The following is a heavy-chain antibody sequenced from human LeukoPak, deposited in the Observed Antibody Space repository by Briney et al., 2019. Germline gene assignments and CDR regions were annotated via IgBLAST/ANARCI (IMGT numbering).Heavy chain of an antibody. D-gene: IGHD3-22*01. CDR1: GYSISSGYY. Sequence: ASETLSLTCSVSGYSISSGYYWGWIRQPPGKGLEWIGSIYHSGSTYHNPSLKSRVAISVDTSKNHFSLKLSSVTAADTAVYYCARGSGDSSGYFGLGAFDIWGRGTMVTVSS. CDR3: ARGSGDSSGYFGLGAFDI. CDR2: IYHSGST. V-gene: IGHV4-38-2*02. J-gene: IGHJ3*02.